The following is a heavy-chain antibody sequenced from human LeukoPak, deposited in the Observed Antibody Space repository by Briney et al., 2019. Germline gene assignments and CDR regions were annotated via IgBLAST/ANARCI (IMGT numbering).Heavy chain of an antibody. D-gene: IGHD3-10*01. J-gene: IGHJ4*02. CDR3: VREVRGGHFDY. Sequence: GGSLRLSCAASGFTLSNYWMAWVRQTPGKRLEWVANVKQDESEKFYADSVKGRFTISRDNAKNSLYLQMDSLRAEDTAVYYCVREVRGGHFDYWGQGTLVTVSS. V-gene: IGHV3-7*03. CDR2: VKQDESEK. CDR1: GFTLSNYW.